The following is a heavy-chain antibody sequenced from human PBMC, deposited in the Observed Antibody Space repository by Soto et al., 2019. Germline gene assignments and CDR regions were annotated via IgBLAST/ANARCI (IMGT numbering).Heavy chain of an antibody. J-gene: IGHJ4*02. CDR3: ARAPGGPDGPGDY. CDR1: GYTFTSYA. V-gene: IGHV1-3*01. D-gene: IGHD2-15*01. CDR2: INAGNGNT. Sequence: QVQLVQSGAEVKKPGASVKVSCKASGYTFTSYAMHWGRQAPGQRLEWMGWINAGNGNTKFSQKFQGRVTITRDTSASTAYMELGSLRSEDTAVYYCARAPGGPDGPGDYWGQGTLVTVSS.